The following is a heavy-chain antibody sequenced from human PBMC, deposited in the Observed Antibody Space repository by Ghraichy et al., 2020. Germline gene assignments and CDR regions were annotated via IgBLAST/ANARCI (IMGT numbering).Heavy chain of an antibody. CDR3: AKGTTVAPRSAFDI. V-gene: IGHV3-7*01. D-gene: IGHD4-23*01. CDR1: GFTFSSYW. CDR2: IKQDGSQK. J-gene: IGHJ3*02. Sequence: GESLNISCAASGFTFSSYWITWVRQAPGKGLEWVANIKQDGSQKNYVDSVKGRFTISRDNAENSLYLQMNSLRAEDTAVYYCAKGTTVAPRSAFDIWGQGTMVTVSS.